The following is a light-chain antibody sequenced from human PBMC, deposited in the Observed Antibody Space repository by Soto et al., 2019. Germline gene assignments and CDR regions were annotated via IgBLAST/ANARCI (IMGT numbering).Light chain of an antibody. CDR1: RAIANY. CDR2: DAS. J-gene: IGKJ4*01. CDR3: QQYNFLPLT. Sequence: DIQMTQSPSSLSASVGDRVTITCQASRAIANYLNWYQQKPGRAPKLLIYDASTLETGVPSRFSGSGSATEFTFTISNLQPEDIATYYCQQYNFLPLTFGGGTKVEIK. V-gene: IGKV1-33*01.